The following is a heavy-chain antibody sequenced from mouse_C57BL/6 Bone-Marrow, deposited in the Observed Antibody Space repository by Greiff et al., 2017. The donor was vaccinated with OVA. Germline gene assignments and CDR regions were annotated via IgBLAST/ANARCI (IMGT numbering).Heavy chain of an antibody. CDR2: IYPGDGDT. D-gene: IGHD4-1*01. CDR1: GYAFSSSW. J-gene: IGHJ4*01. V-gene: IGHV1-82*01. Sequence: QVQLQQSGPELVKPGASVKISCKASGYAFSSSWMNWVKQRPGTGLEWIGRIYPGDGDTNYNGKIKGKATLTADKSSSAAYMQLSSLTSEDSAVYFCARLEGINWEDAMDYWGQGTSVTVSS. CDR3: ARLEGINWEDAMDY.